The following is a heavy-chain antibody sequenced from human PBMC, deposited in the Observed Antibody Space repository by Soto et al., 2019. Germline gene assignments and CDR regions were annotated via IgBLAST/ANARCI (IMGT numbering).Heavy chain of an antibody. V-gene: IGHV1-46*01. CDR3: ARVTQRSIAAAGSAFDI. D-gene: IGHD6-13*01. CDR2: INPSGGST. CDR1: GYTFTSYY. J-gene: IGHJ3*02. Sequence: GASVTVSCKASGYTFTSYYMHWVRQAPGQGLEWMGIINPSGGSTSYAQKFQGRVTMTRDTSTSTVYMELSSLRSEDTAVYYCARVTQRSIAAAGSAFDIWGQGTMVTVSS.